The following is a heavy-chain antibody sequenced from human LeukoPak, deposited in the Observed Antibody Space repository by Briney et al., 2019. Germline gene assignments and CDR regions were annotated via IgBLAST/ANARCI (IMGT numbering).Heavy chain of an antibody. J-gene: IGHJ4*02. CDR3: AKNGLRDYGDYVYFDY. Sequence: GGSLRLSCAASGFTFSSYAMHWVRQAPGKGLEWVAVISYDGSNKYYADSVKGRFTISRDNSKNTLYLQMNSLRAEDTAVYYCAKNGLRDYGDYVYFDYWGQGTLVTVSS. CDR2: ISYDGSNK. D-gene: IGHD4-17*01. V-gene: IGHV3-30-3*02. CDR1: GFTFSSYA.